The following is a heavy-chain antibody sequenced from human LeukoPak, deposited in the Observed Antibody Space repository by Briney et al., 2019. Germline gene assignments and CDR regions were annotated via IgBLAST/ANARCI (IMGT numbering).Heavy chain of an antibody. Sequence: SETLSLTCTVSGGSISSSSYYWGWIRQPPGKGLEWIGSIYYSGSTYYNPSLKSRVTISVDTSKNQLSLKLSSVTAADTAVYYCARGIPEYYDFWSGYTNEFWFDYWGQGTLVTVSS. CDR3: ARGIPEYYDFWSGYTNEFWFDY. V-gene: IGHV4-39*07. CDR1: GGSISSSSYY. J-gene: IGHJ4*02. D-gene: IGHD3-3*01. CDR2: IYYSGST.